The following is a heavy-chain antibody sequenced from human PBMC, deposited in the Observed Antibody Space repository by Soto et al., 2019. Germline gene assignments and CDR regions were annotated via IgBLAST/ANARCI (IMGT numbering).Heavy chain of an antibody. J-gene: IGHJ3*02. D-gene: IGHD5-12*01. CDR3: ARDSTMATTGPDAVDI. Sequence: SVKVSCKASGGTFSSYAISWVRQAPGQGLEWMGGIIPIVGTANYPQKFQGRVTITADESTSTAYMELSSLRSEDTAVYYCARDSTMATTGPDAVDIWGQGTMVTVSS. V-gene: IGHV1-69*13. CDR2: IIPIVGTA. CDR1: GGTFSSYA.